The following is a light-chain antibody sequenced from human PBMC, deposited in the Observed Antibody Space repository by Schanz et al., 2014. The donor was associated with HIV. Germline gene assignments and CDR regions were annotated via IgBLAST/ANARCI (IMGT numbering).Light chain of an antibody. V-gene: IGKV3-20*01. CDR2: GAS. J-gene: IGKJ4*01. CDR3: QQYGSSRT. CDR1: QTVSSN. Sequence: EIVLTQSPATLSVSPGERATLSCRASQTVSSNLAWYPQKPGQAPRLLIYGASSRATGIPDRFSGSGSGTDFTLTISRLEPEDFAVYYCQQYGSSRTFGGGTKVEIK.